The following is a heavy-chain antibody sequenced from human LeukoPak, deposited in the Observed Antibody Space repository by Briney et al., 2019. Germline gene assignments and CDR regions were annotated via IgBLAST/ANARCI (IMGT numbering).Heavy chain of an antibody. CDR1: GYSISSGYY. CDR2: IYHSGST. J-gene: IGHJ6*03. CDR3: ARVTYDFAYYYYYMDV. V-gene: IGHV4-38-2*02. Sequence: PSETLSLTCTVSGYSISSGYYWGWIRQPPGKGLEWIGSIYHSGSTYYNPSLKSRVTISVDTSKNQFSLKLSSVTAADTAVYYCARVTYDFAYYYYYMDVWGKGTTVTVSS. D-gene: IGHD3-3*01.